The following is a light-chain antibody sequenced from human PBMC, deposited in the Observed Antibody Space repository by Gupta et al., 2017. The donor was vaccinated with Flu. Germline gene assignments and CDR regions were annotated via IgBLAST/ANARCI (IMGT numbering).Light chain of an antibody. J-gene: IGKJ1*01. CDR3: QQYIDNPCT. CDR2: WAS. Sequence: DIVMTQSPDSLAVSLGERATINCKSSQSLLYTSNNKNSLSWFQQRPGQPPKLLIYWASTRESGVPDRFSGSGSGKDFTLPISSLQAEDVSVYYCQQYIDNPCTFGQGTKVEI. CDR1: QSLLYTSNNKNS. V-gene: IGKV4-1*01.